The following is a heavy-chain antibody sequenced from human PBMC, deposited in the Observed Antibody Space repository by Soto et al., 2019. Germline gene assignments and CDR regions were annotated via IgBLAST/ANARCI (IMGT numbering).Heavy chain of an antibody. CDR3: ARDICSGDSCYSFDF. Sequence: QVQLVESGGGVVQPGRSLRLSCAASGFTFSSYGIHWVRQAPRKGLEWVAVIWYDGSNKYYADSVKGRFTFSRDNSKNTLYLQMNSLRAEDTAVYYCARDICSGDSCYSFDFWGQGTLVTVSS. CDR2: IWYDGSNK. CDR1: GFTFSSYG. J-gene: IGHJ4*02. V-gene: IGHV3-33*01. D-gene: IGHD2-15*01.